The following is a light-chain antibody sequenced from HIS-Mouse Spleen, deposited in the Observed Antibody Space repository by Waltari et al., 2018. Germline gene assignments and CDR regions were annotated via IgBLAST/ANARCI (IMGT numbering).Light chain of an antibody. CDR3: QQYGSSPLT. CDR2: GAS. CDR1: QSVSSSY. J-gene: IGKJ4*01. V-gene: IGKV3-20*01. Sequence: EIVLTQSPGIVSLSTGERATRTCRASQSVSSSYLAWYQQKPGQAPRLLIYGASSRATGIPARFSGSGSGTDFTLTISRLEPEDFAVYYCQQYGSSPLTFGGGTKVEIK.